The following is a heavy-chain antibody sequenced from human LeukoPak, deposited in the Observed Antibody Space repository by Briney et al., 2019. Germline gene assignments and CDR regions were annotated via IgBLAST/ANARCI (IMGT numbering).Heavy chain of an antibody. J-gene: IGHJ3*02. Sequence: GGSLRLSCAASGFTFSSYSMNWVRQAPGKGLEWVSSISSSSSYIYYADSVKGRFPISRDNAKNSLYLQMNSLRAEDTAVYYCARETPQWLARGAFDIWGQGTMVTVSS. D-gene: IGHD6-19*01. V-gene: IGHV3-21*01. CDR2: ISSSSSYI. CDR3: ARETPQWLARGAFDI. CDR1: GFTFSSYS.